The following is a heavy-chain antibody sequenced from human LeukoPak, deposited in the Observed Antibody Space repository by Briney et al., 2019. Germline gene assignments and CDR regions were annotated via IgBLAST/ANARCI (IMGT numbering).Heavy chain of an antibody. J-gene: IGHJ6*03. V-gene: IGHV4-39*07. CDR3: ARTKYSSGWYPLLDYYYYYMDV. D-gene: IGHD6-19*01. CDR1: GGSISSSSYY. CDR2: IYYSGST. Sequence: SETLSLTCTVSGGSISSSSYYWGWIRQPPGKGLEWIGSIYYSGSTYYNPSLKSRVTISVDTSKNQFSLKLSSVTAADTAVYYCARTKYSSGWYPLLDYYYYYMDVWGKGTTVTISS.